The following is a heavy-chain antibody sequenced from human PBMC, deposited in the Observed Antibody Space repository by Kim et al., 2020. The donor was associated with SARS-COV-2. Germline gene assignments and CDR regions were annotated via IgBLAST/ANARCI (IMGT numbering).Heavy chain of an antibody. CDR1: GGSFNDYS. J-gene: IGHJ1*01. D-gene: IGHD2-21*02. Sequence: SVKVSCKSSGGSFNDYSISWVRQAPGQGPQWLGGIVPVFGTATYSQGFQGRVSITADKSTATVYMDLTSLTSDDTAVYFCAGVGLADFSGDCYIPKWGQ. V-gene: IGHV1-69*06. CDR2: IVPVFGTA. CDR3: AGVGLADFSGDCYIPK.